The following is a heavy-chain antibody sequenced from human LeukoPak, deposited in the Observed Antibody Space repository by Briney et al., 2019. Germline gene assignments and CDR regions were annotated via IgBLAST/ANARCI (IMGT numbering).Heavy chain of an antibody. V-gene: IGHV4-4*02. Sequence: SETLSLTCAVSGGSIKSNNWWSWVRQPPGKGLEWIGEIYHSGSTNYNPSLESRVTVSVDKSKNQFSLDLSSVTAADTAVYYCAREGDLYYFDYRGQGTLVTASS. CDR2: IYHSGST. D-gene: IGHD3-16*01. CDR3: AREGDLYYFDY. J-gene: IGHJ4*02. CDR1: GGSIKSNNW.